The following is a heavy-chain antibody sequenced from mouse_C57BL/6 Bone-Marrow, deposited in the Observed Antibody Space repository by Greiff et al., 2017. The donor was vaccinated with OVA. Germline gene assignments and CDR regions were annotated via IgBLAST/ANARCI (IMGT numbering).Heavy chain of an antibody. J-gene: IGHJ4*01. D-gene: IGHD4-1*01. CDR3: ARDETGRGDY. CDR1: GYTFTSYG. CDR2: IYIGNGYT. Sequence: DVQLQESGAELVRPGSSVKMSCKTSGYTFTSYGINWVKQRPGQGLEWIGYIYIGNGYTEYHEKFKGKATLTSDTSSSTAYMQLSSLTSEDSAIYFCARDETGRGDYWGQGTSVTVSS. V-gene: IGHV1-58*01.